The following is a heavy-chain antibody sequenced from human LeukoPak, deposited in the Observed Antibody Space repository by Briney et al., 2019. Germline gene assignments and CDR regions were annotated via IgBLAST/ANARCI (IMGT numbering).Heavy chain of an antibody. CDR3: ARGLAAREFDP. D-gene: IGHD6-25*01. V-gene: IGHV4-39*07. J-gene: IGHJ5*02. CDR2: IYYSGTT. CDR1: GGSISSYY. Sequence: SETLSLTCTVSGGSISSYYWGWIRQPPGKGLEWIESIYYSGTTYYNPSLKSRVTISVDTSKNQFSLRLNSVTAADTAVYYCARGLAAREFDPWGQGTPVTVSS.